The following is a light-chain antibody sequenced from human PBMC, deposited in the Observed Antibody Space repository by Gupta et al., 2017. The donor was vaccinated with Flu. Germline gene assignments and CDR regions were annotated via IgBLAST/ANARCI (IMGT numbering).Light chain of an antibody. CDR2: ATS. J-gene: IGKJ1*01. Sequence: EVVLTQSPGTLSLSPGERATLSCRASQTLSSSFLGWYQQKPGQAPKFLFYATSNRAAGIPDRFSGSGSGTDFTLTISRLEPDDFAVYFCQQYGGSPRTFGQGTTVEIK. V-gene: IGKV3-20*01. CDR3: QQYGGSPRT. CDR1: QTLSSSF.